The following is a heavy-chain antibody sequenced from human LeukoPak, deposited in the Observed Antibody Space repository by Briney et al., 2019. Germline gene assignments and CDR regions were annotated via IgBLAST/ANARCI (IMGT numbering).Heavy chain of an antibody. D-gene: IGHD3-10*01. CDR1: GGSISSYY. CDR2: IYYSGST. J-gene: IGHJ4*02. CDR3: ASYGSGSYYWAAFDY. Sequence: PSETLSLTCTVSGGSISSYYGSWIRQPPGKGLEWIGYIYYSGSTNYNPSLKSRVTISVDTSKNQFSLKLSSVTAADTAVYYCASYGSGSYYWAAFDYWGQGTLVTVSS. V-gene: IGHV4-59*08.